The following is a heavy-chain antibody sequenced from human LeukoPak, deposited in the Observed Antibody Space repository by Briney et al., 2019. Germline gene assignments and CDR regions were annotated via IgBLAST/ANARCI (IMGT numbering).Heavy chain of an antibody. Sequence: PSETLSLTCTVSGGSISSSSYYWGWIRQPPGTGLEWIGRIYYSGSTSSNPSLKSRVTISVDTSKNQFSPKLSSVTAADTAVYYCARDSEYYYDSSGYPPVWGQGTLVTVSS. V-gene: IGHV4-39*07. CDR1: GGSISSSSYY. D-gene: IGHD3-22*01. J-gene: IGHJ4*02. CDR2: IYYSGST. CDR3: ARDSEYYYDSSGYPPV.